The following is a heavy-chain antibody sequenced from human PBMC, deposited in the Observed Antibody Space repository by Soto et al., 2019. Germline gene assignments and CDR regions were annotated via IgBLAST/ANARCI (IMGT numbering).Heavy chain of an antibody. CDR1: GLTVSNNS. V-gene: IGHV3-66*01. J-gene: IGHJ6*03. CDR2: TFSGGST. CDR3: ARAGVYSSANMDV. D-gene: IGHD6-25*01. Sequence: EVQLVESGGGLVQPGGSLRVSCAASGLTVSNNSMNWVRQAPGKGLEWVSITFSGGSTYYADSVKGRFTSSRDNSKNTLHLQMNGLTAEDTAVYYCARAGVYSSANMDVWGKGATVTVSS.